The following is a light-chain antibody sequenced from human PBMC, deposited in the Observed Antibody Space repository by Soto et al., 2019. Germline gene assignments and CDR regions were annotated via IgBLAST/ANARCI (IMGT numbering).Light chain of an antibody. V-gene: IGKV3-20*01. J-gene: IGKJ4*01. Sequence: EIVLTQSPGTLSLSPGERATLSCRASQSVDRKYLAWYQQKPGQAPRLLIYGASSRAAGVPDRFSGSGSGTDFILTITRLQREDFATYYCQQANSFPFTFGGGTKVEIK. CDR1: QSVDRKY. CDR2: GAS. CDR3: QQANSFPFT.